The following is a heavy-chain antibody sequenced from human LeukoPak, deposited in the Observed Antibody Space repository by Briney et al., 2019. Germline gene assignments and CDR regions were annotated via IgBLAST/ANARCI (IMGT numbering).Heavy chain of an antibody. D-gene: IGHD3-10*01. Sequence: PGGSLRLSCAASGFTFSSYSMNWVRQAPGKGLEWVSSISSSSSYIYSADSVKGRFTISRDNAKNSLYLQMNSLRVEDTAVYYCAREMVRGVNHSYYYYMDVWGKGTTVTVSS. CDR2: ISSSSSYI. V-gene: IGHV3-21*01. CDR1: GFTFSSYS. CDR3: AREMVRGVNHSYYYYMDV. J-gene: IGHJ6*03.